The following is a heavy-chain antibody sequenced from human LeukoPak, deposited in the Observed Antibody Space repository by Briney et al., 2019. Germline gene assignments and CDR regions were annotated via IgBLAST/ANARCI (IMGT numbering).Heavy chain of an antibody. CDR2: IYYSGST. J-gene: IGHJ4*02. D-gene: IGHD2-15*01. V-gene: IGHV4-39*07. CDR3: ARDPGGWGAVVVVAATPSFFDY. Sequence: SETLSLTCTVSGGSISSSSYYWGWIRQPPGKGLEWIGSIYYSGSTYYNPSLKSRVTISVDTSKNQFSLKLSSVTAADTAVYYCARDPGGWGAVVVVAATPSFFDYWGQGTLVTVSS. CDR1: GGSISSSSYY.